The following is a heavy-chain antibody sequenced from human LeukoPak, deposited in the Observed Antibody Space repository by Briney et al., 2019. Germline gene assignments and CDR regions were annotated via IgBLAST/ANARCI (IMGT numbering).Heavy chain of an antibody. CDR2: IWYDGSNK. J-gene: IGHJ4*02. D-gene: IGHD6-13*01. Sequence: GGSLRLSCAASGFTFSSYGMHWVRQAPGKGLEWVAVIWYDGSNKYYADSVKGRFTISRDNSKNTLYLQMNSLRVEDTAVYYCARVDGAANYFGYWGQGTLVTVSS. CDR3: ARVDGAANYFGY. CDR1: GFTFSSYG. V-gene: IGHV3-33*01.